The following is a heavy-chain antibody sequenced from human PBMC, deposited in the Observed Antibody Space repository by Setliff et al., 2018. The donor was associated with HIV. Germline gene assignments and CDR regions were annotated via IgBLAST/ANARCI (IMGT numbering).Heavy chain of an antibody. Sequence: ASVKVSCKASGYTFTSYGISWVRQAPGQGLEWMGWISAYNGNTNYAQNFQGRVTMTTDTSTSTVYMELRSLRSDDTAVYYCASSVDNYGDNRWFDPWGQGTLVTVSS. CDR1: GYTFTSYG. CDR3: ASSVDNYGDNRWFDP. CDR2: ISAYNGNT. J-gene: IGHJ5*02. D-gene: IGHD4-17*01. V-gene: IGHV1-18*01.